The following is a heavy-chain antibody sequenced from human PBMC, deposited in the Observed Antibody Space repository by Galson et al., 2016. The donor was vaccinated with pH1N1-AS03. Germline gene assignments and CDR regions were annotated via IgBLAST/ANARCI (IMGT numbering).Heavy chain of an antibody. CDR1: GGSISSGSYY. CDR2: IFYSGDT. Sequence: SETLSLTCTVSGGSISSGSYYWAWIRQPPGKGLEWIGGIFYSGDTFYNPSLKSRVTISVDTSKNQFSLKLSSVTAADTAVYYCARRCGGGRCTDCWGQGTLVTVSS. CDR3: ARRCGGGRCTDC. V-gene: IGHV4-39*01. J-gene: IGHJ4*02. D-gene: IGHD2-15*01.